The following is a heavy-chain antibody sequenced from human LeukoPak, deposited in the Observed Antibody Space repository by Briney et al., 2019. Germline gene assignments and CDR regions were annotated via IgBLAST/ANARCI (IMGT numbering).Heavy chain of an antibody. J-gene: IGHJ4*02. D-gene: IGHD6-13*01. V-gene: IGHV3-23*01. CDR2: ISGLGGSA. Sequence: GGSLRLSCVASGFIFNNYAMNWVRQAPGKGLEWVSGISGLGGSAYYAASVKGRFIISRDNSGNTLFFQLTNLRVEDTAVYYCARRGGSSWSSFDYWGQGTLVTVSS. CDR1: GFIFNNYA. CDR3: ARRGGSSWSSFDY.